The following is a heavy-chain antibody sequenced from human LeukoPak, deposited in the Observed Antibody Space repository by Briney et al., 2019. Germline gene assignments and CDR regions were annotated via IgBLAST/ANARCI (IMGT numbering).Heavy chain of an antibody. CDR2: IIPIFGTA. CDR3: ARDAYHGHYYDSSDIGTYFDY. V-gene: IGHV1-69*01. CDR1: GGTFSSYA. J-gene: IGHJ4*02. Sequence: GSSVKVSCKASGGTFSSYAISWVRQAPGQGLEWMGGIIPIFGTANYAQKFQGRVTITADESTSTAYMELSSLRSEDTAVYYCARDAYHGHYYDSSDIGTYFDYWGQGTLVTVSS. D-gene: IGHD3-22*01.